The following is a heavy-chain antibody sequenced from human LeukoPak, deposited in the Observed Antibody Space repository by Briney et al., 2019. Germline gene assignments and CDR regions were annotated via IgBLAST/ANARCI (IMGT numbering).Heavy chain of an antibody. J-gene: IGHJ4*02. CDR2: IQYDGSNK. D-gene: IGHD2-15*01. CDR1: GFTFSSYG. CDR3: AKDSAVVAATPENYCDY. Sequence: GGSLRLSCAASGFTFSSYGMHWVRQAPGKGLEWVAFIQYDGSNKYYTDSVKGRFTISRDNSRNTMYVQMNSLRPEDTAVYYCAKDSAVVAATPENYCDYWRQGTLVTVSS. V-gene: IGHV3-30*02.